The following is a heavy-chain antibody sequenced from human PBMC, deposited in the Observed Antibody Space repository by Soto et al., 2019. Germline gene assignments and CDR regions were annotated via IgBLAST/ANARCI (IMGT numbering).Heavy chain of an antibody. D-gene: IGHD3-10*01. J-gene: IGHJ5*02. CDR1: GGSISSGDYY. Sequence: SETLSLTCTVSGGSISSGDYYWSWIRQPPGKGLEWIGYIYYSGSTYYNPSLKSRVTISVDTSKNQFSLKLSSVTAADTAVYYCARVWVTMVRGLWSDPWGQGTLVTVSS. V-gene: IGHV4-30-4*01. CDR3: ARVWVTMVRGLWSDP. CDR2: IYYSGST.